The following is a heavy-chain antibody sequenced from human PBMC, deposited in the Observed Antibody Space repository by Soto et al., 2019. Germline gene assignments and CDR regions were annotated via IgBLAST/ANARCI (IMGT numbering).Heavy chain of an antibody. CDR3: ARDFYGGYTYGPGDY. CDR1: GFIFSAYW. CDR2: IHGDGGKR. J-gene: IGHJ4*02. V-gene: IGHV3-7*01. D-gene: IGHD5-18*01. Sequence: PGGSLRLSFAASGFIFSAYWMSCVLQAPGKGLEWVANIHGDGGKRWYVGSVKGRFTISRHKAKRSLYLQMNSLRAEDTAVYYCARDFYGGYTYGPGDYWGQGARGTVS.